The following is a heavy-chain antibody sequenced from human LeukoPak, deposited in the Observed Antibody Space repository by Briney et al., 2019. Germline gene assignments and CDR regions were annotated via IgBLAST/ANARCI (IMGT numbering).Heavy chain of an antibody. V-gene: IGHV4-34*01. CDR3: ARVSMDYDFWSGYSLDV. CDR2: INHSGST. D-gene: IGHD3-3*01. Sequence: KASETLSLTCAVYGGSFSGYYWSWIRQPPGKGLEWIGEINHSGSTNYNPSLKSRVTISVDTSKNQFSLKLSSVTAADTAVYYCARVSMDYDFWSGYSLDVWGKGTTVTVSS. CDR1: GGSFSGYY. J-gene: IGHJ6*04.